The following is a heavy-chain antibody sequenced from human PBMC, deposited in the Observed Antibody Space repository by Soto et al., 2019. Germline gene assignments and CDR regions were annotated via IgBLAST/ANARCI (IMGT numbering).Heavy chain of an antibody. D-gene: IGHD6-13*01. CDR2: IIPILGIA. CDR1: GGTFTSYT. Sequence: QVRLVQSGAEVKRPGSSVKVSCKASGGTFTSYTLSWVRQVPGQGPEWMGRIIPILGIASYAQKFQGRLTITADKSTSTAYMDLTALRSEDTAIYYCARELTGWAAADMPYYFDSWGQGTLVVVSS. J-gene: IGHJ4*02. CDR3: ARELTGWAAADMPYYFDS. V-gene: IGHV1-69*08.